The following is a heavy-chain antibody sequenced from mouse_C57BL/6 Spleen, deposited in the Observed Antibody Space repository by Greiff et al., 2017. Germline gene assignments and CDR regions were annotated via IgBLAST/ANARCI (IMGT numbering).Heavy chain of an antibody. CDR2: FHPYNDDT. V-gene: IGHV1-47*01. CDR3: AREGTYGSEFAY. D-gene: IGHD1-1*01. CDR1: GYTFTTYP. J-gene: IGHJ3*01. Sequence: VKLMESGAELVKPGASVKMSCKASGYTFTTYPIEWMKQNHGKSLEWIGNFHPYNDDTKYNEKFKGKATLTVEKSSSTVYLELSRLTSDDSAVYYCAREGTYGSEFAYWGQGTLVTVSA.